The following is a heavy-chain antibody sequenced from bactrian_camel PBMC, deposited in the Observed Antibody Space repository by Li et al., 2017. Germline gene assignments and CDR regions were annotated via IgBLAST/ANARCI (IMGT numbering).Heavy chain of an antibody. CDR3: ATKRRDARAYNY. CDR1: GLTFSNYD. CDR2: TNSFGDST. V-gene: IGHV3S40*01. D-gene: IGHD1*01. J-gene: IGHJ4*01. Sequence: VQLVESGGGSVQPGGSLRLSCAASGLTFSNYDMSWVRQAPGKGLEWVSGTNSFGDSTYYADSVKGRFTISRDNAKSTLYLQMNSLKTEETAVYYCATKRRDARAYNYWGQGTQVTVS.